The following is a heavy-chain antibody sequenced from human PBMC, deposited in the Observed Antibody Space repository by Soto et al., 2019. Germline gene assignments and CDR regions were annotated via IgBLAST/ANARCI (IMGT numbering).Heavy chain of an antibody. CDR2: IYHSGST. J-gene: IGHJ6*02. CDR1: GGSISSSNW. Sequence: SETLSLTCAVSGGSISSSNWWSWVRQPPGKGLEWIGEIYHSGSTNYNPSLKSRVTISVDKSKNQFSLKLSSVTAADTAVYYCARASGTSHYYYYGMDVWGQGTTVTVSS. D-gene: IGHD2-2*01. CDR3: ARASGTSHYYYYGMDV. V-gene: IGHV4-4*02.